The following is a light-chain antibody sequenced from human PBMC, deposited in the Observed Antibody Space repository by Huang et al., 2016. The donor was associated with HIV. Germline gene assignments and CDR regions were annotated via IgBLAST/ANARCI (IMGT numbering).Light chain of an antibody. CDR3: HQYNKWHS. J-gene: IGKJ2*01. Sequence: EIVLTQSPATLSVSPGERVTLSCRASQSIRSNLALFQQKPGQAPRLLIYDGSTRATGVPARFSGRASGTAFTLTISSLQSEDLAVYFCHQYNKWHSFGQGTKLDI. CDR2: DGS. CDR1: QSIRSN. V-gene: IGKV3-15*01.